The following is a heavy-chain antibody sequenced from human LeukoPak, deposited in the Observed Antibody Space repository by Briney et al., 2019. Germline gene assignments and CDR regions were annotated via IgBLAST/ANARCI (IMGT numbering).Heavy chain of an antibody. CDR2: ISGSGGST. CDR1: GFTFSSYA. CDR3: AKLVSIVGAMDY. V-gene: IGHV3-23*01. D-gene: IGHD1-26*01. J-gene: IGHJ4*02. Sequence: GGSLRLSCAASGFTFSSYAMSWVRQAPGKGLEWVSAISGSGGSTYYADSVKGRFTISGDNSKNTLYLQMNSLRAEDTAVYYCAKLVSIVGAMDYWGQGTLVTVSS.